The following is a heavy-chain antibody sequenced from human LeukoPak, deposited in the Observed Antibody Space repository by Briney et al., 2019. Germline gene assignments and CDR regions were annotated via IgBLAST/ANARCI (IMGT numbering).Heavy chain of an antibody. Sequence: PSETLSLTCTVSGGSISSSSYYWAWLRPPPGKGLEWIGSVYYSGSTYYNPSLKSRVTISVDTSKNQFSLRLTSVTAADTAVYYCARRNRYFYDSTAHWYFDLWGRGTLVTVSS. CDR2: VYYSGST. CDR3: ARRNRYFYDSTAHWYFDL. J-gene: IGHJ2*01. D-gene: IGHD3-22*01. V-gene: IGHV4-39*01. CDR1: GGSISSSSYY.